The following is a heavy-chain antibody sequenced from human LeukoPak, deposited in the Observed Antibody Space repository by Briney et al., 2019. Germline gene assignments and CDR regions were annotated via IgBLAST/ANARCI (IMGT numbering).Heavy chain of an antibody. Sequence: GGSLRLSCAASGFTFSSYSMNWVRQAPGKGLEWVSYISSSSSTIYYADSVKGRFTISRENAKNSLYLQMNSLRAGDTAVYYCARGGPIVGATFGANAFDIWGQGTMVTVSS. V-gene: IGHV3-48*01. CDR1: GFTFSSYS. J-gene: IGHJ3*02. CDR3: ARGGPIVGATFGANAFDI. CDR2: ISSSSSTI. D-gene: IGHD1-26*01.